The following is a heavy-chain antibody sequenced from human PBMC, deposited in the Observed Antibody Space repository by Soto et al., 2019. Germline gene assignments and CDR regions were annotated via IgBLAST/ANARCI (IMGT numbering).Heavy chain of an antibody. D-gene: IGHD3-22*01. V-gene: IGHV3-33*01. CDR1: GFTFSSYG. Sequence: GGSLRLSCAASGFTFSSYGMHWVRQAPGKGLEWVAVIWYDGSNKYYADSVKGRFTISRDNSKNTLYLQMNSLRAEDTAVYYCARDRYYDERSGFDYWGQGTLVTVSS. CDR3: ARDRYYDERSGFDY. CDR2: IWYDGSNK. J-gene: IGHJ4*02.